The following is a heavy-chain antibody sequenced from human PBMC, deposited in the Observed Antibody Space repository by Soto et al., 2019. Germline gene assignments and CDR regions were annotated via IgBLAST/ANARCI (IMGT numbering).Heavy chain of an antibody. Sequence: QVQLVQSGAEVKKPGASVKLSCKTSGYTFTTIFLHWLRQAPGQRLEWMGWINPANGVTMYSQRFLGRVANTRNTSATTAYMELTGLTSDDTAVYYCARGPSCGCFDFWGQGTLVTVSS. J-gene: IGHJ4*02. V-gene: IGHV1-3*01. CDR3: ARGPSCGCFDF. CDR1: GYTFTTIF. D-gene: IGHD5-12*01. CDR2: INPANGVT.